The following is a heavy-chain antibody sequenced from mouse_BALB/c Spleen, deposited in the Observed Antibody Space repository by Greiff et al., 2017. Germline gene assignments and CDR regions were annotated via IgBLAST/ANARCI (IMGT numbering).Heavy chain of an antibody. Sequence: EVQLVESGGGLVKPGGSLKLSCAASGFTFSSYAMSWVRQTPEKRLEWVASISSGGSTYYPDSVKGRFTISRDNARNILYLQMSSLRSEDTAMYSCARVEYGNYFVYWGQGTLVTVSA. CDR3: ARVEYGNYFVY. V-gene: IGHV5-6-5*01. CDR1: GFTFSSYA. CDR2: ISSGGST. J-gene: IGHJ3*01. D-gene: IGHD2-1*01.